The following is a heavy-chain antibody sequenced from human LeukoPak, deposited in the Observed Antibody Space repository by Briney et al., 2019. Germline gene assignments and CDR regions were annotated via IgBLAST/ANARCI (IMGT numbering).Heavy chain of an antibody. D-gene: IGHD2-15*01. Sequence: GGSLRLSCAASGFTFSSYEMNWVRQAPGKGLEWASYISSSGSTIYYADSVKGRFTISRDNAKNSLYLQMNSLRAEDTAVYYCAPGGLGYCSGGSCFVDYWGQGTLVTVSS. CDR3: APGGLGYCSGGSCFVDY. CDR2: ISSSGSTI. V-gene: IGHV3-48*03. CDR1: GFTFSSYE. J-gene: IGHJ4*02.